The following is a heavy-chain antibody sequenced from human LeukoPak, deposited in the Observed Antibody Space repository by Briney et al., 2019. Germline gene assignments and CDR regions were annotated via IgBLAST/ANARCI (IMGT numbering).Heavy chain of an antibody. CDR3: ARTTYDTYYFDY. D-gene: IGHD3-22*01. CDR1: GGSISSYY. J-gene: IGHJ4*02. CDR2: IYYSGST. Sequence: SETLSLTCTVSGGSISSYYWSWIRQPPGKGLEWIGYIYYSGSTNYNPSLKSRVTISVDTSKNQFSLKLSSVTAADTAVYYCARTTYDTYYFDYWGQGTLVTVSS. V-gene: IGHV4-59*08.